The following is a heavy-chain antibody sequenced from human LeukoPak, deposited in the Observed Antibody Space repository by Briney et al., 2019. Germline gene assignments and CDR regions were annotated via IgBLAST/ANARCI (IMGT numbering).Heavy chain of an antibody. CDR3: ARVADYDILTGTRGFDY. CDR2: IYYSGST. V-gene: IGHV4-39*07. Sequence: PSETLSPTCTVSGGSISSSSYYWGWIRQPPGKGLEWIGSIYYSGSTYYNPSLKSRVTISVDTSKNQFSLKLSSVTAADTAVYYCARVADYDILTGTRGFDYWGQGTLVTVSS. J-gene: IGHJ4*02. CDR1: GGSISSSSYY. D-gene: IGHD3-9*01.